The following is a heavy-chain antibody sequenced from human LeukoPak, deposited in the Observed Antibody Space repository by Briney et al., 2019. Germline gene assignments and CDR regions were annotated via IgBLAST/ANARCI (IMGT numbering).Heavy chain of an antibody. J-gene: IGHJ4*02. CDR2: MNPGSGKA. Sequence: ASVKVSCKASGYTFTNYDINWVRQAPGQGLEWMGWMNPGSGKAGYAQKFQGRVSFTSDSSIRTAYMDLSSLRSEDTAVYYCARYDSNTHFDFWGQGTLVIVSS. CDR3: ARYDSNTHFDF. V-gene: IGHV1-8*03. CDR1: GYTFTNYD. D-gene: IGHD4-11*01.